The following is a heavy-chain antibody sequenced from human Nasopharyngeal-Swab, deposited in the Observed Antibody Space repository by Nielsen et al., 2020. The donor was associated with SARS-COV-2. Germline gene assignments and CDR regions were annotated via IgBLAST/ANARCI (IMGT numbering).Heavy chain of an antibody. CDR2: ISSSSSYI. D-gene: IGHD3-10*01. V-gene: IGHV3-21*01. Sequence: WIRQPPGKGLEWVSSISSSSSYIYYADSVKGRFTISRDNAKNSLYLQMNSLRAEDTAVYYCALEGSGSYYNYYSDYWGQGTLVTVSS. CDR3: ALEGSGSYYNYYSDY. J-gene: IGHJ4*02.